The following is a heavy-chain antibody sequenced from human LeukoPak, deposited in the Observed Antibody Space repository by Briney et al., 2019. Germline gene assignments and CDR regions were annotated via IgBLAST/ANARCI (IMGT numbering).Heavy chain of an antibody. CDR3: ARVRYCSSTSCHAGIIDY. CDR2: IYYSGST. V-gene: IGHV4-31*03. D-gene: IGHD2-2*01. CDR1: GGSISSGGYY. Sequence: SQTLSLPCTVSGGSISSGGYYWSWIRQHPGKGLEWIGYIYYSGSTYYNPSLKSRVTISVDTSKNQFSLKLSSVTAADTAVYYCARVRYCSSTSCHAGIIDYWGQGTLVTVSS. J-gene: IGHJ4*02.